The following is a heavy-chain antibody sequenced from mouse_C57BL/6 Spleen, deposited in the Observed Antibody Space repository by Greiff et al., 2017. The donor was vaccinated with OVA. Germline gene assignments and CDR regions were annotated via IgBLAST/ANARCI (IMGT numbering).Heavy chain of an antibody. CDR1: GYSITSGYY. J-gene: IGHJ3*01. D-gene: IGHD1-1*01. Sequence: EVQLQQSGPGLVKPSQSLSLTCSVTGYSITSGYYWNWIRQFPGNKLEWMGYISYDGSNNYNPSLKNRISITRDTSKNQFFLKLNSVTTEDTATYYCARPHYYGSSYGFAYWGQGTLVTVSA. V-gene: IGHV3-6*01. CDR2: ISYDGSN. CDR3: ARPHYYGSSYGFAY.